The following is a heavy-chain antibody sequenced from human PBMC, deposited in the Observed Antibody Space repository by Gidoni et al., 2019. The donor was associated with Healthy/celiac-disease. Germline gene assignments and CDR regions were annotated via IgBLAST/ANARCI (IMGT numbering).Heavy chain of an antibody. CDR3: ARSRAPIYCSSTSCYTFSYYYGMDV. V-gene: IGHV3-7*01. D-gene: IGHD2-2*02. CDR2: IKQDGSEK. J-gene: IGHJ6*02. Sequence: EVQLVESGGGLVQPGGSLRLSCAASGFTFSSYWMSWVSQAPGKGLEWVANIKQDGSEKYYVDSVKGRFTISRDNAKNSLYLQMNSLRAEDTAVYYCARSRAPIYCSSTSCYTFSYYYGMDVWGQGTTVTVSS. CDR1: GFTFSSYW.